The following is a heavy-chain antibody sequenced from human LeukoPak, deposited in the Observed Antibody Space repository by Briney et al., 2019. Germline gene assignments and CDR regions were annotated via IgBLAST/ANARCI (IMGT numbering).Heavy chain of an antibody. CDR2: INPNSGGT. J-gene: IGHJ6*02. CDR1: GYTFTGYY. D-gene: IGHD5-12*01. V-gene: IGHV1-2*02. Sequence: ASVKVSCKASGYTFTGYYMHWVRQAPGQGLEWMGWINPNSGGTNYAQKFQGRVTMTRDTSISTAYMELSRLRSEDTAVYYCARGGDSGYDHYYYGMDVWGQGTTVTVSS. CDR3: ARGGDSGYDHYYYGMDV.